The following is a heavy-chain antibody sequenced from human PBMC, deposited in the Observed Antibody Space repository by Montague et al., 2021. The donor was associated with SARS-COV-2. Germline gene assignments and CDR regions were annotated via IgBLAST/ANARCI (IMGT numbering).Heavy chain of an antibody. Sequence: SETLSLTCTVSGGSISSSTYYWGWVRQPPGKELEWIGNINYSGKTYYNPSLKSRVTISVDTSKNHLSLKVSSVTAADTAVYYCARRVMWRLSWLFDLWGRGTLVTVSS. CDR2: INYSGKT. V-gene: IGHV4-39*02. CDR1: GGSISSSTYY. D-gene: IGHD6-13*01. CDR3: ARRVMWRLSWLFDL. J-gene: IGHJ5*02.